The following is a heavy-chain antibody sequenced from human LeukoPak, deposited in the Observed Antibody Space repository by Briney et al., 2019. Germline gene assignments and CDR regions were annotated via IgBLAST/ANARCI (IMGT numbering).Heavy chain of an antibody. D-gene: IGHD3-3*01. CDR2: IYYSGST. CDR1: GGSISSYY. CDR3: ARVGVNGYYYYGMDV. J-gene: IGHJ6*02. V-gene: IGHV4-59*01. Sequence: SETLSLTCTVSGGSISSYYWSWIRQPPGKGLEWIGYIYYSGSTNYNPSLKSRVTISVDTSKNQFSLKLSSVTAADTAVYYCARVGVNGYYYYGMDVWGQGTTVTVSS.